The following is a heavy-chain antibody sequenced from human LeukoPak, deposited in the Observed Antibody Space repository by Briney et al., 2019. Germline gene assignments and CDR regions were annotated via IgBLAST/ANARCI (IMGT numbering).Heavy chain of an antibody. V-gene: IGHV3-30*02. CDR3: GKDQGREAWFCSSSTCYTEY. D-gene: IGHD2-2*01. Sequence: GGSLRLSCAASGFTFSSYAMHWVRQAPGKGLEWVSFIRFDESNKYYADSVKGRFSISRDNSKNTVYLQMDSLRPDDTAIYYCGKDQGREAWFCSSSTCYTEYWGQGTPVTVSS. CDR1: GFTFSSYA. J-gene: IGHJ4*02. CDR2: IRFDESNK.